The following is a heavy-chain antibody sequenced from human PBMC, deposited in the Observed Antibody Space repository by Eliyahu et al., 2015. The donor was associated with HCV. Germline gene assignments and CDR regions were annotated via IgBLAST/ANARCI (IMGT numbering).Heavy chain of an antibody. CDR1: GFTFGSXX. J-gene: IGHJ4*02. CDR2: ISGSGGST. D-gene: IGHD3-10*01. V-gene: IGHV3-23*04. Sequence: EVQLVESGGGLVQPGGSLXLSCAASGFTFGSXXLSWVRQAPGKGLEWVSAISGSGGSTYYADSVKGRFTISRDNSKNTLYLQMNSLRAEDTAVYYCAKTIASLLWFGDSYYFDYWGQGTLVTVSS. CDR3: AKTIASLLWFGDSYYFDY.